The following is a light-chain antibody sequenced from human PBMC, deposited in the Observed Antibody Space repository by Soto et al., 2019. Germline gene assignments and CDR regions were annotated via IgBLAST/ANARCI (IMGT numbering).Light chain of an antibody. J-gene: IGLJ2*01. Sequence: VVTQTPSVSGTPGQRVNISCSGSSSNIGRNYVYWYHQFPGMAPKLLIYRDNERPSGVSDRFSGSKSGTSASLAISGLRSGDEADYHCATWDDSLGGPVFGGGTKLTVL. CDR1: SSNIGRNY. CDR2: RDN. V-gene: IGLV1-47*01. CDR3: ATWDDSLGGPV.